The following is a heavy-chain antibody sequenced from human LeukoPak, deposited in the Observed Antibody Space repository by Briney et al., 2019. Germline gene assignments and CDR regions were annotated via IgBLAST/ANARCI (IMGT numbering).Heavy chain of an antibody. CDR3: ARGGQQLVPFDY. CDR1: VGSLSSYY. Sequence: SETLSHTCTVSVGSLSSYYWSWIRQPPGKGLEWIGYIYYSGSTNYNPSLKSRVTISVDTSKNQFSLKLSSVTAADTAVYYCARGGQQLVPFDYWGQGTLVTVSS. D-gene: IGHD6-13*01. V-gene: IGHV4-59*01. J-gene: IGHJ4*02. CDR2: IYYSGST.